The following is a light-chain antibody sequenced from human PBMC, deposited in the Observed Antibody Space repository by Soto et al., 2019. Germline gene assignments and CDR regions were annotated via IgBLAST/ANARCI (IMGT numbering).Light chain of an antibody. CDR3: QQYNRYSLT. CDR1: QSISSW. CDR2: DAS. Sequence: DIHMTQSPSTLSASVGDRVTITCRASQSISSWLAWYQQKPGKAPKLLIYDASSLESGVPSRFSGSGSDTEFTLTINNLQPDDFATYHCQQYNRYSLTFGGGTKV. J-gene: IGKJ4*01. V-gene: IGKV1-5*01.